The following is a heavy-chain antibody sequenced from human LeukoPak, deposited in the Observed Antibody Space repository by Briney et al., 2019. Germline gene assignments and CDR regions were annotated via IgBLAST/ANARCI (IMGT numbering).Heavy chain of an antibody. CDR1: GGSISSYY. CDR3: ATARRTVTTYFFDY. Sequence: PSETLSLTCTVSGGSISSYYWSWIRQPPGKGLEWIGYIYYSGSTNYNPSLKSRVTISVDTSKNQFSLKLSSVTAADTAVCYCATARRTVTTYFFDYWGQGTLVTVSS. V-gene: IGHV4-59*01. J-gene: IGHJ4*02. D-gene: IGHD4-17*01. CDR2: IYYSGST.